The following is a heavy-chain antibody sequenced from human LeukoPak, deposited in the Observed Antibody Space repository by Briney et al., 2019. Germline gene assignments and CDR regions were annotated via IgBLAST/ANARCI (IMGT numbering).Heavy chain of an antibody. J-gene: IGHJ3*01. CDR3: ASFDHVGETHGMDAFDL. Sequence: SETLSLTCAVSGYSISRGYSWGWIRQPPGKALEWIGNIYHSESTHYNPSLKSRVTISPDTSKNQFSLKLSSVTAADTAVYYCASFDHVGETHGMDAFDLWGQGTMVTVSS. CDR1: GYSISRGYS. D-gene: IGHD3-16*01. V-gene: IGHV4-38-2*01. CDR2: IYHSEST.